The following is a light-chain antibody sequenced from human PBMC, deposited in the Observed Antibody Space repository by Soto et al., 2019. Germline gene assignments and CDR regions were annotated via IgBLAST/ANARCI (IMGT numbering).Light chain of an antibody. J-gene: IGKJ1*01. CDR2: KSS. V-gene: IGKV1-5*03. CDR3: QQEWT. CDR1: QSFSSW. Sequence: DIQMTQSPSTLSASVGDRVTITCRASQSFSSWLAWYQQKPGKAPKLLIYKSSSLESGVPSRFSGSGSGTEFTLTISSLQPDGFATYYCQQEWTFGQGTKVDIK.